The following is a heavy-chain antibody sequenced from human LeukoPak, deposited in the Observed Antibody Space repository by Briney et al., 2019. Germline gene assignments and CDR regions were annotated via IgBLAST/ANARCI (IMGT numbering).Heavy chain of an antibody. V-gene: IGHV1-8*02. CDR2: MNPNSGNT. J-gene: IGHJ3*02. CDR1: GYTFTGYY. CDR3: ARAGYYYDSRDAFDI. D-gene: IGHD3-22*01. Sequence: GASVKVSCKASGYTFTGYYMHWVRQATGQGLEWMGWMNPNSGNTGYAQKFQGRVTMTRNTSISTAYMELSSLRSEDTAVYYCARAGYYYDSRDAFDIWGQGTMVTVSS.